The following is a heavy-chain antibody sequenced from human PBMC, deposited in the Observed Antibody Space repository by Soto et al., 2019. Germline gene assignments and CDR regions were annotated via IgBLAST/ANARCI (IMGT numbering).Heavy chain of an antibody. D-gene: IGHD3-3*01. J-gene: IGHJ4*02. CDR3: ARGGGYDSFDF. CDR1: CVTISYGGYS. CDR2: ISHVETT. Sequence: PSETLSLTCSVSCVTISYGGYSWSWIRQSPGKGLEWLGYISHVETTYYNPSFQSRLSLSIDRTRNQFSLSLSSMTAADKAFYYCARGGGYDSFDFWGQGIQVTVSS. V-gene: IGHV4-30-2*06.